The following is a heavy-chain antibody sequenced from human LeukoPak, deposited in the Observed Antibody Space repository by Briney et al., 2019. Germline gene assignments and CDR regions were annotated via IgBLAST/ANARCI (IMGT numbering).Heavy chain of an antibody. V-gene: IGHV5-51*01. CDR2: IYPGDSDT. Sequence: GESLKISCKGSGYSFTSYWIGWVRQMPGKGLEWMGIIYPGDSDTRYSPSFQGQVTISADKSISTAYLQWSSLKASDTAMYYCARIDNYDFWSGSMDYWGQGTLVTVSS. CDR1: GYSFTSYW. J-gene: IGHJ4*02. CDR3: ARIDNYDFWSGSMDY. D-gene: IGHD3-3*01.